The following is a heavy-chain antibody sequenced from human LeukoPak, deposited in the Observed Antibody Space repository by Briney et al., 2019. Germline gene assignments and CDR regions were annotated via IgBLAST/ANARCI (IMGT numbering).Heavy chain of an antibody. V-gene: IGHV3-30-3*01. D-gene: IGHD2-15*01. CDR1: GFTFSSYA. J-gene: IGHJ4*02. CDR2: ISYDGSNK. Sequence: GGSLRLSCAASGFTFSSYAMHWVRQAPGKGLEWVAVISYDGSNKYYADSVKGRFTISRDNSKNTLYLQMNSLRAEDTAVYYCASDSRYCSGGRCYDSWGQGTLVTVSS. CDR3: ASDSRYCSGGRCYDS.